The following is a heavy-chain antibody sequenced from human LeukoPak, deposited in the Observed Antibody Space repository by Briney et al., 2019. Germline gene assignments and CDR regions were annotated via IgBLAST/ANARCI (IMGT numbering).Heavy chain of an antibody. Sequence: SQTLSLTCTVSGASINSGNSYWSWIRQPPGKGLEWFGYIYYSGTTYYNPSLKSRASMSVDTSENQFYLKLNSVTAADTAVYYCARSPYFDFWAGYYDLDCWGQGTLVTVSS. J-gene: IGHJ4*02. CDR2: IYYSGTT. CDR1: GASINSGNSY. D-gene: IGHD3-3*01. V-gene: IGHV4-30-4*08. CDR3: ARSPYFDFWAGYYDLDC.